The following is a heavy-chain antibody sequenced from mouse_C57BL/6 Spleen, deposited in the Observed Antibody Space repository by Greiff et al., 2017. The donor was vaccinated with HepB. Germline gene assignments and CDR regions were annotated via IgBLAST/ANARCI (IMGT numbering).Heavy chain of an antibody. CDR1: GYTFTSYW. CDR3: ARGSYPYWYFDV. Sequence: QVQLQQPGAELVKPGASVKLSCKASGYTFTSYWMHWVKQRPGQGLEWIGMIHPNSGSTNYNEKFKSKATLTVDKSSSTAYMQLSSLTSEDSAVYYCARGSYPYWYFDVWGTGTTVTVSS. CDR2: IHPNSGST. V-gene: IGHV1-64*01. J-gene: IGHJ1*03. D-gene: IGHD1-1*02.